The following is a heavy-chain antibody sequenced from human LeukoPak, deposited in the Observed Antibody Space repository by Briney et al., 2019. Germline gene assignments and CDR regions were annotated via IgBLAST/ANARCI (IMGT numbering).Heavy chain of an antibody. V-gene: IGHV1-3*01. D-gene: IGHD3-9*01. CDR1: GYTFTSYA. CDR3: ARVPLTYYDILTGAYYGMDV. Sequence: ASVKVSCKASGYTFTSYAMHWVRQAPGQRLEWMGWINAGNGNTKYSQKFQGRVTNTRDTSASTAYMELSSLRSEDTAVYYCARVPLTYYDILTGAYYGMDVWGQGTTVTVSS. J-gene: IGHJ6*02. CDR2: INAGNGNT.